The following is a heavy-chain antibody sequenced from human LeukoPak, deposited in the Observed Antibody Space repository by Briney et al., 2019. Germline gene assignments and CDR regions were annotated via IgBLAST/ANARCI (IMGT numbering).Heavy chain of an antibody. V-gene: IGHV3-33*01. J-gene: IGHJ5*02. CDR2: IWYDGSNK. D-gene: IGHD4-11*01. CDR3: ARETTWFDP. CDR1: GFIFSSYG. Sequence: GGSLRLSCAASGFIFSSYGMHWVRQAPGKGLEWVAVIWYDGSNKYYADSVKGRFTISRDNSKNTLYLQMNSLRAEDTAAYYCARETTWFDPWGQGTLVTVSS.